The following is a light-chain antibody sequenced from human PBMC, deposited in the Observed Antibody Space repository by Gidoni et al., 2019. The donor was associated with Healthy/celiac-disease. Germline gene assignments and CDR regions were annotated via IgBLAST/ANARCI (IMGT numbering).Light chain of an antibody. CDR2: DAS. CDR3: QQRSNWPPLT. Sequence: LSPGERATLSCRASQSVSSYLAWYQQKPGQAPRLLIYDASNRATGIPARFSGSGSGTDFTLTISSLEPEDFAVYYCQQRSNWPPLTFGGGTKVEIK. J-gene: IGKJ4*01. CDR1: QSVSSY. V-gene: IGKV3-11*01.